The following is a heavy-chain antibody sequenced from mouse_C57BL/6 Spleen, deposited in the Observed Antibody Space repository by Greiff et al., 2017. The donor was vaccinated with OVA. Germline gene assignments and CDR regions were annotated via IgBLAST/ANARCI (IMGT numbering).Heavy chain of an antibody. D-gene: IGHD2-3*01. CDR2: ISSGSSTI. CDR1: GFTFSDYG. CDR3: ARQGYYVGYFDV. V-gene: IGHV5-17*01. J-gene: IGHJ1*03. Sequence: EVKVVESGGGLVKPGGSLKLSCAASGFTFSDYGMHWVRPAPEKGLEWVAYISSGSSTIYYADTVKGRFTISRDNAKNTLFLQMTSLRSEDTAMYYCARQGYYVGYFDVWGTGTTVTVSS.